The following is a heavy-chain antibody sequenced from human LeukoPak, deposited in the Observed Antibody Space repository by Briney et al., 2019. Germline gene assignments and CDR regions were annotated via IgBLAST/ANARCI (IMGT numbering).Heavy chain of an antibody. CDR2: IYYSGST. V-gene: IGHV4-59*01. Sequence: SETLSLTCNVSGGSISNYFWSWIRQPPGKGLEWIGYIYYSGSTSYNPSLKSRVTISVDTSKRQFSLKLSSVTAADTAVYYCARSTPSTNRNYSPLFSFDSWGQGILVTVSS. CDR3: ARSTPSTNRNYSPLFSFDS. J-gene: IGHJ4*02. CDR1: GGSISNYF. D-gene: IGHD4-11*01.